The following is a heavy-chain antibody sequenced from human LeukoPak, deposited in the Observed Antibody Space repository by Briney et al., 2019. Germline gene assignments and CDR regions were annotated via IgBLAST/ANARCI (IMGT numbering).Heavy chain of an antibody. Sequence: ASVKVSRKASGYTFTSYDINWVRQATGQGLEWMGWMNPNSGNTGYAQKFQGRVTMTRNTSISTAYMELSSLRSEDTAVYYCARAGEYCSGGSCYSTWFDPWGQGTLVTVSS. J-gene: IGHJ5*02. V-gene: IGHV1-8*01. CDR1: GYTFTSYD. D-gene: IGHD2-15*01. CDR3: ARAGEYCSGGSCYSTWFDP. CDR2: MNPNSGNT.